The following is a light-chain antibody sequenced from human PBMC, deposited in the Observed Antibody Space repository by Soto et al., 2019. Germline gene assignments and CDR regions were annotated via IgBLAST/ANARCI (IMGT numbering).Light chain of an antibody. Sequence: SSELTQPPSVSVSPGQKANITCSGDKLGDKYACWYQQKPGQSPVLVIYQDSKRPSGIPERFSGSNSGNTATLTISGTQAMDEADYYCQAWDSSTVVFGGGTKLTVL. J-gene: IGLJ2*01. CDR2: QDS. CDR1: KLGDKY. V-gene: IGLV3-1*01. CDR3: QAWDSSTVV.